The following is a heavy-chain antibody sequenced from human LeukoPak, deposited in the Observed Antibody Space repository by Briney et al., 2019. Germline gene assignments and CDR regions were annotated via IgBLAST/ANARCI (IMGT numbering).Heavy chain of an antibody. CDR1: GFTFSSYH. V-gene: IGHV3-64D*06. J-gene: IGHJ3*02. CDR3: VKESGFMVAPNSAFDI. D-gene: IGHD4/OR15-4a*01. Sequence: GGSLRLSCSASGFTFSSYHVHWVRQAPGKGLEYVSGISGNGGSTYYADSVKGRFTISRDNSKNTLYLQMSSLKAQHTPVYYCVKESGFMVAPNSAFDIWGQGTMVTFSS. CDR2: ISGNGGST.